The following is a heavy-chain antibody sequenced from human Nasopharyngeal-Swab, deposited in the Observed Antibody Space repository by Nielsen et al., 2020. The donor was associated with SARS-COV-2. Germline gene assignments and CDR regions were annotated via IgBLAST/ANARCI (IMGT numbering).Heavy chain of an antibody. D-gene: IGHD1-7*01. V-gene: IGHV1-46*01. J-gene: IGHJ6*02. CDR3: ARVSPFRITGTSGMDV. CDR1: GYTFTSYY. Sequence: ASVKVSCKASGYTFTSYYLHWARQAPGQGLEWMGIINPTDGSTSYAQKFEGRVTMTRVTSTSTVYMELNSLRSEDTAVYYCARVSPFRITGTSGMDVWGQGTTVTVSS. CDR2: INPTDGST.